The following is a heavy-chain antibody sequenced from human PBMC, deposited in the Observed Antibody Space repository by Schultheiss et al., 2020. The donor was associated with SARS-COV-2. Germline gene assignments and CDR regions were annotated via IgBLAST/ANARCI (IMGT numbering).Heavy chain of an antibody. CDR2: ISYDGSNK. Sequence: GGSLRLSCAASGFTFSSYGMHWVRQAPGKGLEWVAVISYDGSNKYYADSVKGRFTISRDDSKNTAYLQMNSLKTEDTAVYYCTTPNYDYVWARDAFDIWGQGTMVTVSS. J-gene: IGHJ3*02. CDR3: TTPNYDYVWARDAFDI. D-gene: IGHD3-16*01. V-gene: IGHV3-30*03. CDR1: GFTFSSYG.